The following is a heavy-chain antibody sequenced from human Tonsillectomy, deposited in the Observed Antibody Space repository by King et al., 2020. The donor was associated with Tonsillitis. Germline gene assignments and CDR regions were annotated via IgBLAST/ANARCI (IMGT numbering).Heavy chain of an antibody. CDR2: ISYDGSNK. J-gene: IGHJ4*02. D-gene: IGHD3-10*01. CDR3: ARAVRLNVFIYVALLLAQPLPGY. Sequence: VQLVESGGGVVQPGRSLRLSCAASGFTFSSYAMHWVRQAPGKGLEWVAVISYDGSNKYYADSVKGRFTISRDNSKNTLYLQMNSLRAEDTAVYYCARAVRLNVFIYVALLLAQPLPGYWGQGTLVTVSS. CDR1: GFTFSSYA. V-gene: IGHV3-30-3*01.